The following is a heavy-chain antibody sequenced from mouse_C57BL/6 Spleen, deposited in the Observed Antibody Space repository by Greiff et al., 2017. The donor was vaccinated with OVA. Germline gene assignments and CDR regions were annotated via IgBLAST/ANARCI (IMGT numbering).Heavy chain of an antibody. J-gene: IGHJ4*01. V-gene: IGHV1-82*01. CDR3: ARFWGSSDYAMDY. D-gene: IGHD1-1*01. CDR2: IYPGDGDT. Sequence: VQLQQSGPELVKPGASVKISCKASGYAFSSSWMNWVKQRPGKGLEWIGRIYPGDGDTNYNGKFKGKATRTADKSSSTAYMQLSSLTSEDSAVYFGARFWGSSDYAMDYWGQGTSVTVSS. CDR1: GYAFSSSW.